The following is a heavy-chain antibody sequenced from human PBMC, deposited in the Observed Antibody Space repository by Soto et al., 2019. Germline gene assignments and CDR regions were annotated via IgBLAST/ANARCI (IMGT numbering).Heavy chain of an antibody. V-gene: IGHV3-11*01. CDR2: ISSSGSTI. J-gene: IGHJ6*02. Sequence: LRLSCAASGFTFSDYYMSWIRQAPGKGLEWVSYISSSGSTIYYADSVKGRFTISRDNAKNSLYLQMNSLRAEDTAVYYCASAQVVVPAAIPLPYYYGMDVWGQGTTVTVSS. CDR3: ASAQVVVPAAIPLPYYYGMDV. CDR1: GFTFSDYY. D-gene: IGHD2-2*01.